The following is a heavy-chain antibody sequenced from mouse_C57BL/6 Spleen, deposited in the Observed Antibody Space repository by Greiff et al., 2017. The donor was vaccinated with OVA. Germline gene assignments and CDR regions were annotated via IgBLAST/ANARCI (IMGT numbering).Heavy chain of an antibody. D-gene: IGHD2-1*01. Sequence: VQLQQSGPELVKPGASVKISCKASGYAFSSSWMNWVKQRPGKGLEWIGRIYPGDGDTNYNGKFKGKATLTADKSSSTAYMQLSSLTSEDSAVYFCARSLGNYADYWGQGTTLTVSS. V-gene: IGHV1-82*01. CDR3: ARSLGNYADY. J-gene: IGHJ2*01. CDR2: IYPGDGDT. CDR1: GYAFSSSW.